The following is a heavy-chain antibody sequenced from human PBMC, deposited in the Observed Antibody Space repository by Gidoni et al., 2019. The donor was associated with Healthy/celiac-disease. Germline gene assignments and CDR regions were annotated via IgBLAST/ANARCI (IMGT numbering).Heavy chain of an antibody. CDR2: IYYSGST. CDR3: ARHGRPYRGWPSYFAY. Sequence: QLQLQESGPGLVKPSESLSLTCTVSGGSITSSIYYWGWIRQPPGKGLEWIGSIYYSGSTYYNPSLKSRVTISVYPSHTHFSLRPSSVTAADTAVYYCARHGRPYRGWPSYFAYWGQGTLVTVSS. V-gene: IGHV4-39*01. CDR1: GGSITSSIYY. D-gene: IGHD6-19*01. J-gene: IGHJ4*02.